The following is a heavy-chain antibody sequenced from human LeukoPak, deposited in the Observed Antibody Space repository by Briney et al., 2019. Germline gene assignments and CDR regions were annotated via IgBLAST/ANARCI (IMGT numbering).Heavy chain of an antibody. CDR1: GYTFTCYY. D-gene: IGHD6-19*01. CDR3: ARHSISVAGFDY. J-gene: IGHJ4*02. Sequence: ASVKVSCKASGYTFTCYYMHWVRQAPGQGLEWMGWINPNSGGTNYAQKFQGRVTMTRDTSISTAYMELSRLRSDDTAVYYCARHSISVAGFDYWGQGTLVTVSS. V-gene: IGHV1-2*02. CDR2: INPNSGGT.